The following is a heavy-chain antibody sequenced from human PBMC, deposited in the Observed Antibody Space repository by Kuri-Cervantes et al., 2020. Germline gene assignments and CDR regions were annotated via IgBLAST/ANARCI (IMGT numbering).Heavy chain of an antibody. D-gene: IGHD5-18*01. CDR3: ARDDPNLNVDTATNDY. J-gene: IGHJ4*02. Sequence: ASVKVSCKASGYTFTSYYMHWVRQAPGQGLEWMGIINPSGGSTSYAQKFQGRVTMTRNTSISTAYMELSSLRSDDTAVYYCARDDPNLNVDTATNDYWGQGTLVTVSS. CDR2: INPSGGST. V-gene: IGHV1-46*01. CDR1: GYTFTSYY.